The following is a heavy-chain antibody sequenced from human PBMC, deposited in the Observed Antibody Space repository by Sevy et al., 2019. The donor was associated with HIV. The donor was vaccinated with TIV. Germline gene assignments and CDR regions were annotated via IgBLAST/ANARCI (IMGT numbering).Heavy chain of an antibody. Sequence: GGSLRLSCAASGFPFNDHAMHWVRQAPGKGLEWVAGISWNRGSVGYADSVKGRFTISGDNAKQFMTLQMNGLRADDTALYFCEKDLNRGCDGINCYPYYYYFYGLDVWGHGTTVTVSS. V-gene: IGHV3-9*01. CDR2: ISWNRGSV. J-gene: IGHJ6*02. D-gene: IGHD2-21*01. CDR1: GFPFNDHA. CDR3: EKDLNRGCDGINCYPYYYYFYGLDV.